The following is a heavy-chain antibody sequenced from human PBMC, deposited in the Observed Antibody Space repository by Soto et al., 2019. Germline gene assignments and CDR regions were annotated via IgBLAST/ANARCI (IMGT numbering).Heavy chain of an antibody. CDR2: IWYDGSNI. CDR3: ARDREKWLVGYYFDY. J-gene: IGHJ4*02. D-gene: IGHD6-19*01. V-gene: IGHV3-33*01. Sequence: QVQLVESGGGVVQPGRSLRLSCAASGFTFSRYGMHWVRQAPGRGLEWVAVIWYDGSNIYYADSVKGRFTISRDNSKDTLDLQMNSLRAEDTAVYYCARDREKWLVGYYFDYWGQGTLVTVSS. CDR1: GFTFSRYG.